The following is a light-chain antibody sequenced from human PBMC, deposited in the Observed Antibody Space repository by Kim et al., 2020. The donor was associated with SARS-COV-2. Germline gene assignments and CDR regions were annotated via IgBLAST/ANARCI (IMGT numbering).Light chain of an antibody. CDR3: SSYKANLTGGV. Sequence: SIPISCTGTSSGVGCYNYVSWYQPHPGKAPKLIIPDVTYRPSGVSNRFSGSKSGNTAFLTISGLQAEDEADYYCSSYKANLTGGVFGTGTKVTVL. CDR1: SSGVGCYNY. J-gene: IGLJ1*01. V-gene: IGLV2-14*03. CDR2: DVT.